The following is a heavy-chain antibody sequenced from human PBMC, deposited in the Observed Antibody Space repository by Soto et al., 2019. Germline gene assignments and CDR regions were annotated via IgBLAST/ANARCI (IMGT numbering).Heavy chain of an antibody. CDR1: GGSFSGYY. CDR3: ARVYGYYYYGMDV. CDR2: INHSGST. J-gene: IGHJ6*02. D-gene: IGHD3-10*01. Sequence: TSETLSLTCAVYGGSFSGYYWSWIRQPPGKGLEWIGEINHSGSTNYNPSLKSRVTISVDTSKNQFSLKLSSVTAADTAVYYCARVYGYYYYGMDVWGQGTTVTVSS. V-gene: IGHV4-34*01.